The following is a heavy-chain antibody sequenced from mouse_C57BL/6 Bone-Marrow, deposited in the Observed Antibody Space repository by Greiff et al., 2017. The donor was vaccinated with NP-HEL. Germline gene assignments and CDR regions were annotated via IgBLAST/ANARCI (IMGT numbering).Heavy chain of an antibody. CDR2: ISYDGSN. V-gene: IGHV3-6*01. CDR1: GYSITSGYY. D-gene: IGHD1-1*01. Sequence: DVQLQESGPGLVKPSQSLSLTCSVTGYSITSGYYWNWIRQFPGNKLEWMGYISYDGSNNYNPSLKNRISITRDTSKNQFFLKLNSVTTEDTATYYCAREAIYYYGSSGAYWGQGTLVTVSA. CDR3: AREAIYYYGSSGAY. J-gene: IGHJ3*01.